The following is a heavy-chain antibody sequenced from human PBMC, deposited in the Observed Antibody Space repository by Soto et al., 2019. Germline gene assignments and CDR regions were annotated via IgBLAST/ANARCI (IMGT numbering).Heavy chain of an antibody. V-gene: IGHV1-3*01. CDR2: INAGNGNT. CDR1: GYTFTSYA. CDR3: ARMELWFGELFSFDY. Sequence: QVQLVQSGAEVKKPGASVKVSCKASGYTFTSYAMHWVRQAPGQRLEWMGWINAGNGNTKYSQKFQGRVTITRDTSASTAYMELSSLRSEDTAVYYCARMELWFGELFSFDYWGQGTLLTVSS. D-gene: IGHD3-10*01. J-gene: IGHJ4*02.